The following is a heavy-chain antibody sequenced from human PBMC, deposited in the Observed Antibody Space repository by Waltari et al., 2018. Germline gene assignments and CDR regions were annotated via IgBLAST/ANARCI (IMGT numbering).Heavy chain of an antibody. CDR3: ASWSSSSYYYYYGMDV. CDR1: GYTFTGYY. D-gene: IGHD6-6*01. J-gene: IGHJ6*02. V-gene: IGHV1-2*06. Sequence: QVQLVQSGAEVKKPGASVKVSCKASGYTFTGYYMHWVRQAPGQGLEWMGRINPNSGGTNYAQKFQGRVTMTRDTSISTAYMELSRLRSDDTAVYYCASWSSSSYYYYYGMDVWGQGTTVTVSS. CDR2: INPNSGGT.